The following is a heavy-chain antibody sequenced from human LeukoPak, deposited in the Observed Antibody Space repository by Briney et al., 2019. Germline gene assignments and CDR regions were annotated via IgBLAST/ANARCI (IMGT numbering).Heavy chain of an antibody. CDR2: ISYDGSNK. CDR1: GFTFSSYG. V-gene: IGHV3-30*18. J-gene: IGHJ4*02. Sequence: GGSLRVSCAASGFTFSSYGMPWVRQAPGKGLEWVAVISYDGSNKYYADSVKGRFTISRDNSKNTLYLQMNSLRAEDTAVYYCAKDLVSGCPDYWGQGTLVTVSS. CDR3: AKDLVSGCPDY. D-gene: IGHD6-19*01.